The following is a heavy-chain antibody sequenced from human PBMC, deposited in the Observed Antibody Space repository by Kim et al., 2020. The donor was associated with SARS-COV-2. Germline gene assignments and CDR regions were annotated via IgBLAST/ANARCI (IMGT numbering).Heavy chain of an antibody. D-gene: IGHD2-2*01. Sequence: GGSLRLSCAASGFSFSTYAMNWFRQAPGKGLEWVSGINNVGNSVYHAGSVKGRFTISRDNSKNTLYLQMNSLRADDTAIYYCAKGHNWYQSMDVWGQGTTVSVSS. V-gene: IGHV3-23*03. CDR2: INNVGNSV. J-gene: IGHJ6*02. CDR3: AKGHNWYQSMDV. CDR1: GFSFSTYA.